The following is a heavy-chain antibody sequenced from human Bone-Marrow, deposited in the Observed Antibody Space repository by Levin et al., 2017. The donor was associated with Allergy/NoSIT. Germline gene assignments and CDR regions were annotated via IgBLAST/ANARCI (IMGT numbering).Heavy chain of an antibody. J-gene: IGHJ6*02. D-gene: IGHD3-10*01. CDR3: ARLPYYYYGSGSSQLPYYYYYGMDV. CDR2: IYYSGST. V-gene: IGHV4-59*08. Sequence: RPSETLSLTCTVSGGSISSYYWSWIRQPPGKGLEWIGYIYYSGSTNYNPSLKSRVTISVDTSKNQFSLKLSSVTAADTAVYYCARLPYYYYGSGSSQLPYYYYYGMDVWGQGTTVTVSS. CDR1: GGSISSYY.